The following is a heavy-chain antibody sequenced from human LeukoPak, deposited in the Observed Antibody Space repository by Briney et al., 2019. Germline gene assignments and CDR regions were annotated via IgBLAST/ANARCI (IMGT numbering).Heavy chain of an antibody. CDR3: AKLCSGGSCYWNY. D-gene: IGHD2-15*01. V-gene: IGHV3-23*01. CDR1: GFTFSSYA. J-gene: IGHJ4*02. Sequence: PGASLRLSCAAAGFTFSSYAMSWVRQAPRKGLEWVSHISASGRTTDYADSVKGRFTISRDNSKNTVYLQMNSLRAEDTAVYYCAKLCSGGSCYWNYWGQGTLVTVSS. CDR2: ISASGRTT.